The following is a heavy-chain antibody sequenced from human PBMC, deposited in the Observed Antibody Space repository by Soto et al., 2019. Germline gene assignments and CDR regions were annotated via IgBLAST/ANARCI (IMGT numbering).Heavy chain of an antibody. J-gene: IGHJ4*02. CDR1: GYTFTSYG. D-gene: IGHD3-10*01. CDR3: ARPPWGSGSYYVDF. CDR2: ISAYNGNT. V-gene: IGHV1-18*01. Sequence: QVQLVQSGAEVKKPGASVKVSCKASGYTFTSYGISWVRQAPGQGLEWMGWISAYNGNTNYAQKLQGRVTMTTDTSTRTAYRERRILRSDDTAVYYCARPPWGSGSYYVDFWGQRTLVTVSS.